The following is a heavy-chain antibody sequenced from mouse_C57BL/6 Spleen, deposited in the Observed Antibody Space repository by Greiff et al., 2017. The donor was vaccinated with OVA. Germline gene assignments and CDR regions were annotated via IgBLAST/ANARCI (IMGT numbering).Heavy chain of an antibody. CDR3: ARPTNPGLVSYFDY. CDR1: GFTFSDYG. Sequence: EVQGVESGGGLVKPGGSLKLSCAASGFTFSDYGMHWVRQAPEKGLEWVAYISSGSSTIYYADTVKGRFTISRDNAKNTLFLQMTSLRSEDTAMYYCARPTNPGLVSYFDYWGQGTTLTVSS. J-gene: IGHJ2*01. D-gene: IGHD1-3*01. CDR2: ISSGSSTI. V-gene: IGHV5-17*01.